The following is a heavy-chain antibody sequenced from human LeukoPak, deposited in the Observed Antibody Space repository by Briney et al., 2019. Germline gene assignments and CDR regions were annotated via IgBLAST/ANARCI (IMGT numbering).Heavy chain of an antibody. CDR1: GFTFSNAW. Sequence: KTGGSLRLSCAASGFTFSNAWMSWVRQAPGKGLEWVGRIKSKTDGGTTDYAAPVKGRFTISRDDSKNTLYLQMNSLKTEDTAVYYCTTGFRTRRDGYSYPTGYWGQGTLVTVSS. J-gene: IGHJ4*02. V-gene: IGHV3-15*01. CDR2: IKSKTDGGTT. D-gene: IGHD5-24*01. CDR3: TTGFRTRRDGYSYPTGY.